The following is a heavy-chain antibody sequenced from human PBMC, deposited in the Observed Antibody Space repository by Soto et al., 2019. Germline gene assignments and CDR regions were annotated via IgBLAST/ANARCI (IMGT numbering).Heavy chain of an antibody. CDR3: ARDQTPATGYSRWFDP. J-gene: IGHJ5*02. CDR1: GGSISSYY. D-gene: IGHD2-15*01. Sequence: KPSETLSLTCTVSGGSISSYYWSWIRQPPGKGLEWIGYIYYSGSTNYNPSLKSRVTISVDTSKNQFSLKLSSVTAADTAVYYCARDQTPATGYSRWFDPWGQGTLVTVSS. CDR2: IYYSGST. V-gene: IGHV4-59*01.